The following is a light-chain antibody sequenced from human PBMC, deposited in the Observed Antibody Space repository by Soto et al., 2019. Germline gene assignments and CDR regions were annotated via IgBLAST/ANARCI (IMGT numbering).Light chain of an antibody. CDR3: QQYGSSPPLT. Sequence: EIVLTQSPGTLSLSPGERATLSCRASQSVSSSYLAWYQQNPGQAPRILIDGASCRATAIPDRFSGSGSGTDFTLTISRLEPEDLAVYYCQQYGSSPPLTFGGGTKVEIK. CDR2: GAS. V-gene: IGKV3-20*01. J-gene: IGKJ4*01. CDR1: QSVSSSY.